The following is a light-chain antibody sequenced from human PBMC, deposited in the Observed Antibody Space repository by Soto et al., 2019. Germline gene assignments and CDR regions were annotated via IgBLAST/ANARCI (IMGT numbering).Light chain of an antibody. J-gene: IGKJ4*01. Sequence: DIQMTQSPSSVSASVGDRVTITCRASQGIRSWLAWYQQKPGKAPKLLISSASTLQSGVPSRFSGSGSWTDFTLTISCLQPEDFATYYCQQSDTFPATFGGGTRVEIK. CDR3: QQSDTFPAT. CDR1: QGIRSW. V-gene: IGKV1D-12*01. CDR2: SAS.